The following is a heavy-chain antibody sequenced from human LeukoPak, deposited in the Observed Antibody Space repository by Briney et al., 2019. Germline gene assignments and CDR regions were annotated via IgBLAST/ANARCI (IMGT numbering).Heavy chain of an antibody. D-gene: IGHD3-3*01. CDR1: GGSISSGGYY. J-gene: IGHJ4*02. CDR2: IYYSGST. CDR3: ARATIFGVVINFFDY. Sequence: SETLSLTCTVSGGSISSGGYYWRWIRQHPGKGLEWIGYIYYSGSTYYNPSLKSRVTISVDTSKNQFSLKLSSVTAADTAVYYCARATIFGVVINFFDYWGQGTLVTVSS. V-gene: IGHV4-31*03.